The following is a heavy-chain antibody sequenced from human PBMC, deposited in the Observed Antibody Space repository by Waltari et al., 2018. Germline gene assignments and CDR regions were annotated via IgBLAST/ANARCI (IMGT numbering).Heavy chain of an antibody. D-gene: IGHD1-26*01. Sequence: QVQLVQSGAEVKKPGASVKVSCKASGYTFTSYGISWVRQAPGQGLEWMGWISAYNGNQNYAQRPRGGATRTTDTSTSTAYMELRSLSSDDPAVYYWARDLGDGGGSNWFDPWGQGTLVTVSS. J-gene: IGHJ5*02. CDR3: ARDLGDGGGSNWFDP. V-gene: IGHV1-18*01. CDR2: ISAYNGNQ. CDR1: GYTFTSYG.